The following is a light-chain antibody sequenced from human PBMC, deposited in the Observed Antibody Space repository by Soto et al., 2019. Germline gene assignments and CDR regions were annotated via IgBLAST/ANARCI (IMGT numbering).Light chain of an antibody. J-gene: IGKJ1*01. CDR2: DAS. CDR3: QQYNSYSWT. Sequence: DIHLPPTHPPPSASVGDRVTTTSPASQSISSWLAWYQQKPGKAPKLLIYDASSLESGVPSRFSGSGSGTEFTLTISSLQPDDFATYYCQQYNSYSWTFGQGTKVDIK. V-gene: IGKV1-5*01. CDR1: QSISSW.